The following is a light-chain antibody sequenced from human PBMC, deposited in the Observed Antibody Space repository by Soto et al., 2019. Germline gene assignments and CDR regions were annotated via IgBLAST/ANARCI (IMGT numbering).Light chain of an antibody. CDR3: QQRSSWPFMYT. CDR1: QSVSSY. CDR2: DAS. J-gene: IGKJ2*01. V-gene: IGKV3-11*01. Sequence: EIVLTQSPATLSLSPGERATLSCRASQSVSSYLAWYQHKPGQAPRLLIYDASNRATGIPARFSGSGSGTDITLTISSLEPEDFAVYYCQQRSSWPFMYTFVQGTKLEIK.